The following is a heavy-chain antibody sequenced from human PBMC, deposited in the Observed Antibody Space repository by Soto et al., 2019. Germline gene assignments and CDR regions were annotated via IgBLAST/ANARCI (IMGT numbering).Heavy chain of an antibody. CDR3: ARDQWGD. CDR2: ISYDGSNK. V-gene: IGHV3-30-3*01. CDR1: GFTFSSYA. D-gene: IGHD1-26*01. Sequence: QVQLVESGGGVVQPGRSLRLSCAASGFTFSSYAMHWVRQAPGKGLEWVAVISYDGSNKYYADSVKGRFTISRDNSKNTLYLQMNSLRAEDTAVYYCARDQWGDWGQGTLVTVSS. J-gene: IGHJ4*02.